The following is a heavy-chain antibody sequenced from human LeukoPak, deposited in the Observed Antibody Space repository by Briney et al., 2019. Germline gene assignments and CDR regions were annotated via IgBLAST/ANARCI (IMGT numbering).Heavy chain of an antibody. D-gene: IGHD3-16*01. V-gene: IGHV3-11*05. CDR1: GFTFSNYY. Sequence: GGSLRLSCAASGFTFSNYYMSWIRLVPGKGLDWVSYISSSSTYTRYSDSVKGRFTISRDNAKNSLYLQMNSLRAEDTAVYYCARDGGGGGALFYFDDWGQGTLVTVSS. J-gene: IGHJ4*02. CDR3: ARDGGGGGALFYFDD. CDR2: ISSSSTYT.